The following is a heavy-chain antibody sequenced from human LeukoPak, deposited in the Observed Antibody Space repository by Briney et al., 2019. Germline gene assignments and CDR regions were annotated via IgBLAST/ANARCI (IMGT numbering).Heavy chain of an antibody. Sequence: SETLSLTCTVSGGSISSSSYYWGWIRQPPGTGLEWIGSIYYSGSTYYNPSLKSRVTISVDTSKNQFSLKLSSVTAADTAVYYCASRYYDSSGYYFTYWGQGTLVTVSS. D-gene: IGHD3-22*01. CDR2: IYYSGST. CDR3: ASRYYDSSGYYFTY. J-gene: IGHJ4*02. CDR1: GGSISSSSYY. V-gene: IGHV4-39*01.